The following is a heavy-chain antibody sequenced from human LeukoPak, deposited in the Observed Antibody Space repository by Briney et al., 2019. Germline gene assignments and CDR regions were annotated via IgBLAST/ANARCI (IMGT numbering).Heavy chain of an antibody. CDR3: ARSIMITFGGVIAHIPDAFDI. D-gene: IGHD3-16*02. CDR2: IYTSGST. J-gene: IGHJ3*02. Sequence: PSETLSLTCAVSGYSISSGYYWGWIRQPPGKGLEWIGSIYTSGSTNYNPSLKSRVTMSVDTSKNQFSLKLSSVTAADTAVYYCARSIMITFGGVIAHIPDAFDIWGQGTMVTVSS. CDR1: GYSISSGYY. V-gene: IGHV4-38-2*01.